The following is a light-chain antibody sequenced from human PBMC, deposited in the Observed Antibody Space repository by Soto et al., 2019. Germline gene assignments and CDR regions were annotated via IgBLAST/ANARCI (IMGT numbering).Light chain of an antibody. CDR2: SNN. CDR1: SSNIGSNT. J-gene: IGLJ2*01. Sequence: QAVVTQPPSASRTPGQRVTISCSGSSSNIGSNTVNWYQQLPGTAPKLLIYSNNKRPSGVPDRFSGSKSGTSASLAISGLQSEDEADYYCAAWDDSLNGVVFGGGTKLTVL. V-gene: IGLV1-44*01. CDR3: AAWDDSLNGVV.